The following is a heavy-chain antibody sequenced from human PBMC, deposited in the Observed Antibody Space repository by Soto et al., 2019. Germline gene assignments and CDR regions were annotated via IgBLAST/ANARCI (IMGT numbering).Heavy chain of an antibody. CDR3: ATDSPRGDCGGDCYVYGMDV. J-gene: IGHJ6*02. V-gene: IGHV1-24*01. CDR2: FDPEDGET. CDR1: GYTLTELS. Sequence: KVSCKVSGYTLTELSMHWVRQAPGKGLEWMGGFDPEDGETIYAQKFQGRVTMTEDTSTDTAYMELSSLRSEDTAVYYCATDSPRGDCGGDCYVYGMDVWGQGTTVTVSS. D-gene: IGHD2-21*02.